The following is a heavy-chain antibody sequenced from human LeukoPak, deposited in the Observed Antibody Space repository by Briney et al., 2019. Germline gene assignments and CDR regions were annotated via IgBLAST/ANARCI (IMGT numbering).Heavy chain of an antibody. D-gene: IGHD2-2*01. J-gene: IGHJ2*01. CDR3: ARDAYCSSTSCYGYFDL. CDR2: IYYSGST. CDR1: GGSISSGGYY. V-gene: IGHV4-31*03. Sequence: SQTLSLTCTVSGGSISSGGYYWSWIRQRPGKGLEWIGYIYYSGSTYYNPSLKSRVTISVDTSKNQFSLKLSSVAAADTAVYYCARDAYCSSTSCYGYFDLWSRGTLVTVSS.